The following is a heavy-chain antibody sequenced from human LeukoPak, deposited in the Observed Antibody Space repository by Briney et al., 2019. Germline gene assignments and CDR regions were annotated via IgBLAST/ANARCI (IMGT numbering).Heavy chain of an antibody. CDR1: GFTFSSYA. D-gene: IGHD6-19*01. CDR2: ISGSGGST. CDR3: AKDRQPGYSSGWSPFDY. V-gene: IGHV3-23*01. Sequence: GGSLRLSCAASGFTFSSYAMSWVRQAPGKGLEWVSAISGSGGSTYYADSVKGRFTISRDNSKNTLYLQMNSLRAEDTAVYYCAKDRQPGYSSGWSPFDYWGQGTPVTVSS. J-gene: IGHJ4*02.